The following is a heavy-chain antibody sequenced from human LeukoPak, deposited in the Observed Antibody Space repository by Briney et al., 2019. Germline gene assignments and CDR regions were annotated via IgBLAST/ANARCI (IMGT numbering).Heavy chain of an antibody. CDR2: SRNKAKSYTT. J-gene: IGHJ4*02. Sequence: GGSLRLSCAVSGFTFSDHFLDWVRQAPGKGLEWVGRSRNKAKSYTTEYAASVKGRFTISRDDSKNSLYLQMNSLKTEDTAVYYCVRVGSVAGSDYLDYWGQGTLVTVSS. D-gene: IGHD6-19*01. CDR3: VRVGSVAGSDYLDY. CDR1: GFTFSDHF. V-gene: IGHV3-72*01.